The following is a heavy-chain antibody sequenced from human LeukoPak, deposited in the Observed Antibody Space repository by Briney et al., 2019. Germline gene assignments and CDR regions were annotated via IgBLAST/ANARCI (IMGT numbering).Heavy chain of an antibody. CDR1: GFTFSSYA. D-gene: IGHD3-22*01. J-gene: IGHJ4*02. CDR2: ISYDGSNK. CDR3: ARYDTSASFDY. Sequence: GGSLRLSCAASGFTFSSYAMHWVRQAPGKGLEWVAVISYDGSNKYYADSVKGLFTISRDNSKNTLYLQMNSLRAEDTAMYYCARYDTSASFDYWGQGNLVTVSS. V-gene: IGHV3-30*04.